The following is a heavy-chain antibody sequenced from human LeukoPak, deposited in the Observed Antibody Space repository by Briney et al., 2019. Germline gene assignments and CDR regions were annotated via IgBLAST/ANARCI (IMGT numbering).Heavy chain of an antibody. J-gene: IGHJ4*02. V-gene: IGHV4-34*01. CDR1: GGSFSGYY. D-gene: IGHD1-26*01. Sequence: SETLSLTCAVYGGSFSGYYWSWIRQPPGKGLEWSGEINHRGSTNYNPSLKSRVTISVDTSKNQLSLKLTSVNAADTAVYYCARGGGVVGANPLLDYWGQGTLVTVSS. CDR2: INHRGST. CDR3: ARGGGVVGANPLLDY.